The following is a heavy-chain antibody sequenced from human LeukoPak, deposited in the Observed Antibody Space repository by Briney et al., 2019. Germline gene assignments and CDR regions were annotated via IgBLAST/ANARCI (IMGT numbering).Heavy chain of an antibody. CDR3: ARLGKDDY. Sequence: SETLSLTCTVSGGSISSSSYYWGWIRQPPGKGLEWIGSIYYSGSTYYNPSLKSRVTISVDTSKNQFSLKLSSVTAADTAVYYCARLGKDDYRGQGTLVTVSS. D-gene: IGHD5-12*01. CDR2: IYYSGST. CDR1: GGSISSSSYY. V-gene: IGHV4-39*07. J-gene: IGHJ4*02.